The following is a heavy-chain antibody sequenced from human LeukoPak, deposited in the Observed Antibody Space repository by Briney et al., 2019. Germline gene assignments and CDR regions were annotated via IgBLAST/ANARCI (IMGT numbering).Heavy chain of an antibody. J-gene: IGHJ5*02. V-gene: IGHV4-61*02. CDR2: IYTSGST. Sequence: SETLSLTCTVSDGSISSGSYYWSWIRQPAGKGLEWIGRIYTSGSTNYNPSLKSRVTISVDTSKNQFSLKLSSVTAADTAVYYCARDIPGGGYYDRYNWFDPWGQGTLVTVSS. D-gene: IGHD3-10*02. CDR1: DGSISSGSYY. CDR3: ARDIPGGGYYDRYNWFDP.